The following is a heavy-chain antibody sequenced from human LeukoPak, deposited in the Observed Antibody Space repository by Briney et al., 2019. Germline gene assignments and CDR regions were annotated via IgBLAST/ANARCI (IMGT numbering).Heavy chain of an antibody. CDR1: GFTFANYW. CDR2: RNQDGGKE. D-gene: IGHD1-1*01. CDR3: ARHTLWRFDY. J-gene: IGHJ4*01. Sequence: GGSLSLSCAAYGFTFANYWLTLVRQAPGKGLEWVANRNQDGGKEYYVDSMKGRFTIFRDNAKNLVYLQINSLRAEHTAVYFCARHTLWRFDYWGHGALITVYS. V-gene: IGHV3-7*01.